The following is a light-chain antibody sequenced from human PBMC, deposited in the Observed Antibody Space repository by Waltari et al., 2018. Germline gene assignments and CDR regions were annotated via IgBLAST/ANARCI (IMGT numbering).Light chain of an antibody. CDR3: QQSYSTPLT. V-gene: IGKV1-39*01. CDR1: QRVDIY. Sequence: DIQMTQSPGSLSASVGDRVTITCWASQRVDIYVNWYQQKPGKAPKLLIYASSSLQSGAPSRFSGSGSGTDFTLTISSLQREDFATYYCQQSYSTPLTFGGGTKVDIK. CDR2: ASS. J-gene: IGKJ4*01.